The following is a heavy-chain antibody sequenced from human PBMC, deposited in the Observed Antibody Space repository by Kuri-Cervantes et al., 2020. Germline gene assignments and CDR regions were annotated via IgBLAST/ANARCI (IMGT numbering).Heavy chain of an antibody. Sequence: GGSLRLSCAASGFTFSNAWMSWVRQAPGKGLEWVGRIKSKTDGGTTDYAAPVKGRFTISRDDSKNTLYLQVNSLKTEDTAVYYCTTGLCSGGSCYHFHYYYGMDVWGQGTTVTVS. D-gene: IGHD2-15*01. CDR1: GFTFSNAW. V-gene: IGHV3-15*01. CDR2: IKSKTDGGTT. CDR3: TTGLCSGGSCYHFHYYYGMDV. J-gene: IGHJ6*02.